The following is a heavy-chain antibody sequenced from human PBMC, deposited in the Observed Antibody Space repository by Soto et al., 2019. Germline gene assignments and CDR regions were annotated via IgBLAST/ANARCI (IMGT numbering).Heavy chain of an antibody. CDR3: SAHRPDIGVGWWV. V-gene: IGHV1-58*02. J-gene: IGHJ6*02. CDR2: IVVASGQT. D-gene: IGHD2-15*01. CDR1: GSGFISSG. Sequence: SVKVSCKASGSGFISSGIQWVRQAHGQRLEWIGWIVVASGQTNYAQNFRGRVAITKDTSTATAYIELTGLTSEDTAVYFCSAHRPDIGVGWWVWGQGTTVTVYS.